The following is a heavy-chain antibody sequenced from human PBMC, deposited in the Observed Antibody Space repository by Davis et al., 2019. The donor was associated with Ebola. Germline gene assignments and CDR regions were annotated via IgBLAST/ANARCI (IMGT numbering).Heavy chain of an antibody. CDR2: IYYSGST. V-gene: IGHV4-59*12. Sequence: SETLSLTCTVSGGSISSYYWRWIRQPPGKGLEWIGYIYYSGSTNYNPSLKSRVTISVDTSKNQFSLKLSSVTAADTAVYYCARGPHTYGMDVWGQGTTVTVSS. CDR3: ARGPHTYGMDV. J-gene: IGHJ6*02. CDR1: GGSISSYY.